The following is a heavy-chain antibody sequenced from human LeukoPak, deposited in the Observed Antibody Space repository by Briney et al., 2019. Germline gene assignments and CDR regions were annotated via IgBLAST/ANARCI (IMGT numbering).Heavy chain of an antibody. CDR2: IYASGAT. CDR3: ARDPFRSSFDS. J-gene: IGHJ4*02. CDR1: GDSINNFY. Sequence: SETLSLTCTVSGDSINNFYWNWIRQSAGKGLEWIGRIYASGATHYNPSLKSRVTMSVDTSKTQFSLKLTSVTAADTAVYYCARDPFRSSFDSWGQGTLVTVSS. V-gene: IGHV4-4*07. D-gene: IGHD1-26*01.